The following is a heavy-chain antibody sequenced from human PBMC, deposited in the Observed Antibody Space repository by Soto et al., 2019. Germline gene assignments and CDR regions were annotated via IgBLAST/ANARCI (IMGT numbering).Heavy chain of an antibody. J-gene: IGHJ6*02. Sequence: VGSLRLSCAASGFTFSSYGMHWVRQAPGKGLEWVAVISYDGSNKYYADSVKGRFTISRDNSKNTLYLQMNSLRAEDTAVYYCAKDLSSTSSYYYYGMDVWGQGTTVTVSS. CDR3: AKDLSSTSSYYYYGMDV. V-gene: IGHV3-30*18. D-gene: IGHD2-2*01. CDR1: GFTFSSYG. CDR2: ISYDGSNK.